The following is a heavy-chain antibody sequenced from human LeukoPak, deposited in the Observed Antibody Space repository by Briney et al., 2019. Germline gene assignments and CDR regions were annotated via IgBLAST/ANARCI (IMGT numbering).Heavy chain of an antibody. Sequence: GASVKVSCKASGYTFTSYYMHWVRQAPGQGLEWMGIINPSGGSTNYAQKFQGRVTITADESTSTAYMELSSLRSEDTAVYYCVSGGYDFGHHYYYYMDVWGKGTTVTISS. J-gene: IGHJ6*03. V-gene: IGHV1-46*01. D-gene: IGHD5-12*01. CDR1: GYTFTSYY. CDR3: VSGGYDFGHHYYYYMDV. CDR2: INPSGGST.